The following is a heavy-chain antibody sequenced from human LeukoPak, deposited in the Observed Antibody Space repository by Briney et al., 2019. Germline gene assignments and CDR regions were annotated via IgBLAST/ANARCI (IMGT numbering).Heavy chain of an antibody. V-gene: IGHV4-59*08. CDR2: IYHSGRT. CDR3: ARHAAFAEYQSHLTHFDY. J-gene: IGHJ4*02. D-gene: IGHD2-2*01. Sequence: GSLRLSCAASGFTFSDYYMSWIRQPPGKGLEWIGYIYHSGRTNYSPSLKSRVTISVDTSKNQFSLKLSSVTAADTAVYYCARHAAFAEYQSHLTHFDYWGQGTLVTVSS. CDR1: GFTFSDYY.